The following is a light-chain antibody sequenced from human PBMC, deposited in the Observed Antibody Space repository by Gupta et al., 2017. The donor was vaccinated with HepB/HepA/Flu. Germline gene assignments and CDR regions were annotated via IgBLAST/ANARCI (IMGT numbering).Light chain of an antibody. CDR1: SSNVGRDN. CDR3: AAWDNSLSAYV. J-gene: IGLJ1*01. V-gene: IGLV1-47*02. CDR2: NDS. Sequence: QSVLTQPPSASGTPGQRLTISCSGSSSNVGRDNVYWYQQLPGTAPKLLIYNDSQRPSGVPDRFSGSKSGTSASLAISGLRSEDEADYYCAAWDNSLSAYVFGTGTRVTVL.